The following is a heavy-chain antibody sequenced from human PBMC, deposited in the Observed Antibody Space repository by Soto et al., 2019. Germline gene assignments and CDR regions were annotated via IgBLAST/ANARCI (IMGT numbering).Heavy chain of an antibody. CDR1: GYTFTSYA. V-gene: IGHV1-2*04. CDR2: INPNSGGT. Sequence: GASVKVSCKASGYTFTSYAMHWVRQAPGQGLEWMGWINPNSGGTNYAQKFQGWVTMTRDTSISTAYMELGRLRSDDTAVYYCARSYGDYYYYYMDVWGKGTTVTVSS. J-gene: IGHJ6*03. D-gene: IGHD4-17*01. CDR3: ARSYGDYYYYYMDV.